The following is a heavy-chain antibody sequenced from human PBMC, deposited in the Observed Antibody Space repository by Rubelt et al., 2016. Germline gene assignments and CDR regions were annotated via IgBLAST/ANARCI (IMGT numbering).Heavy chain of an antibody. V-gene: IGHV3-48*04. CDR2: ISSSSSTI. CDR3: ARGRGIAAAGIFNY. CDR1: GFTFSSYS. J-gene: IGHJ4*02. Sequence: EVQLVESGGGLVQPGGSLRLSCAASGFTFSSYSMNWVRQAPGKGLEWVSYISSSSSTIYYADSLNGRFTISRDNAKNALYLQMNSLRAEDTAVYYCARGRGIAAAGIFNYWGQGTLVTVSS. D-gene: IGHD6-13*01.